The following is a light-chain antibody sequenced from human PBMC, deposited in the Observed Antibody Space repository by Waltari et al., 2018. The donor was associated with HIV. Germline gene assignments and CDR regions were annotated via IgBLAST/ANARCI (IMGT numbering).Light chain of an antibody. CDR3: QAWDSTTVT. J-gene: IGLJ2*01. V-gene: IGLV3-1*01. CDR2: QDT. Sequence: SYEVTQPPSVSVSPGQTASVTCSGDKLGDKYSSWYQQKPGQSPVLVIYQDTKRPSGIPERFSGSNAGNTATLTSGGTQAVDEADYYCQAWDSTTVTFGGGTKLTVL. CDR1: KLGDKY.